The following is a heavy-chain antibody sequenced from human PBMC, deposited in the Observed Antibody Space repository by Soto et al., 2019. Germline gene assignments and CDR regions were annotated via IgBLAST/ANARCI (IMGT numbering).Heavy chain of an antibody. V-gene: IGHV3-23*01. CDR1: GFTFSSYA. CDR2: ISGSGGST. Sequence: PGGSLRLSCAASGFTFSSYAMSWVRQAPGKGLEWVSAISGSGGSTYYADSVKGRVTISRDNSKNTLYLQMNSLRAEDTAVYYCAKGGDSSSWTLSGWYNDYWGQGTLVTVSS. D-gene: IGHD6-13*01. J-gene: IGHJ4*02. CDR3: AKGGDSSSWTLSGWYNDY.